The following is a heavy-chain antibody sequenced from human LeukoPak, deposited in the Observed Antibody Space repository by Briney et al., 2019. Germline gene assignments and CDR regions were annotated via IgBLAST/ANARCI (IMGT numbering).Heavy chain of an antibody. J-gene: IGHJ4*02. CDR2: ISSSGSTI. Sequence: GGSLRLSCAASGFTFSSYEMNWVRQAPGKGLEWVSYISSSGSTIYYADSVKGRFTISRDNAKNSLYLQMNSLRAEDTAVYYCARGSEYYGSGPTFDYWGQGTLVTVSS. V-gene: IGHV3-48*03. D-gene: IGHD3-10*01. CDR1: GFTFSSYE. CDR3: ARGSEYYGSGPTFDY.